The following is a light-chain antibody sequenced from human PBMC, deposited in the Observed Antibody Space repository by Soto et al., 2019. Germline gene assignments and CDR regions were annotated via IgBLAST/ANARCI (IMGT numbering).Light chain of an antibody. CDR3: QQYHTYWT. CDR2: DAS. J-gene: IGKJ1*01. V-gene: IGKV1-5*01. CDR1: QSVSIW. Sequence: DIQMTQSPSTLSASVGDRVSITCRASQSVSIWLAWYQQKPGRAPNLLISDASNLESGVPSRFSGSGSGTEFTLTISSLQPDDFATYYCQQYHTYWTFGQGSKVDIK.